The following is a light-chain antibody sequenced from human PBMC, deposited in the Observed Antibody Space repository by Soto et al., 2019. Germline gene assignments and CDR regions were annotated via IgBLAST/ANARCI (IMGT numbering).Light chain of an antibody. CDR2: EVS. CDR1: SSDVGGYNY. J-gene: IGLJ3*02. Sequence: QSALTQPASVSGXPGQSITISCTGTSSDVGGYNYVSWYQQHPGKAPKLMIYEVSNWPSGVSNRFSGSKSGNTASLTISGLQAEDEADYYCSSYTGSSSWVFGGGTKLTVL. V-gene: IGLV2-14*01. CDR3: SSYTGSSSWV.